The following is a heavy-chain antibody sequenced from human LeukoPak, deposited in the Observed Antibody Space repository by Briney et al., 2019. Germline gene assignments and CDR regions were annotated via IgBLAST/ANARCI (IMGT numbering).Heavy chain of an antibody. CDR2: IYHSGST. Sequence: SGTLSLTCAVSGGSISRSNWWSWVRQPPGKGLEWIGEIYHSGSTNYNPSLKSRVTISVDKFKNQFSLKLSSVTAADTAVYYCARDKTTVVPYGMDVWGQGTTVTVSS. V-gene: IGHV4-4*02. J-gene: IGHJ6*02. CDR3: ARDKTTVVPYGMDV. D-gene: IGHD4-23*01. CDR1: GGSISRSNW.